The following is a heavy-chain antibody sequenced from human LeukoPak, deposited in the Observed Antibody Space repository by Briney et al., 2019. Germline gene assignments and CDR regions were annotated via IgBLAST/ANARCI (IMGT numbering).Heavy chain of an antibody. V-gene: IGHV3-30*01. Sequence: PGGSLRLSCAASGFTFSSYAMHWVRQAPGKGLEWVAVISYDGSNKYYADSVKGRFTISRDNSKNTLYLQMNSLRAEDTAVYYCARDLAEGYFAWLLPMGFDYWGQGTLVTVSS. D-gene: IGHD3-9*01. J-gene: IGHJ4*02. CDR2: ISYDGSNK. CDR1: GFTFSSYA. CDR3: ARDLAEGYFAWLLPMGFDY.